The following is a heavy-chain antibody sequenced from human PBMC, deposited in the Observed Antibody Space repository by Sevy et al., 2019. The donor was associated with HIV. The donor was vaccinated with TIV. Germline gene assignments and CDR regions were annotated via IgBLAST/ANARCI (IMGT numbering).Heavy chain of an antibody. D-gene: IGHD3-10*01. CDR2: IGAYNGNI. CDR1: GYTFSTYG. Sequence: ASVKVSCKASGYTFSTYGISWVRQAPGQGLEWMGWIGAYNGNIKYAQKFEDRVTMTTDTSTSTAYMDRKSLRSDDTAVYFCAGLSTARGTFNWFDPWGQGTLVTVSS. J-gene: IGHJ5*02. CDR3: AGLSTARGTFNWFDP. V-gene: IGHV1-18*01.